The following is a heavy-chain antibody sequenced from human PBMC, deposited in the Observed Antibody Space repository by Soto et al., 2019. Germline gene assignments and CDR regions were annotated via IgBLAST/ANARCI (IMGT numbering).Heavy chain of an antibody. D-gene: IGHD6-19*01. CDR3: ARDLMYSSGWYDDY. V-gene: IGHV1-3*01. J-gene: IGHJ4*02. Sequence: GASVKVSCEACGYTFTSYAMHWVRQAPGQRLEWMGWINAGNGNTKYSQKFQGRVTITRDTSASTAYMELSSLRSEDTAVYYCARDLMYSSGWYDDYWGQGTLVTVSS. CDR1: GYTFTSYA. CDR2: INAGNGNT.